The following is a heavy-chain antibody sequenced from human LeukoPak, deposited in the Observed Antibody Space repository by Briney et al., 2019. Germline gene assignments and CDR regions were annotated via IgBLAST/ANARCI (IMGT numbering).Heavy chain of an antibody. CDR2: TYYRSKWYN. V-gene: IGHV6-1*01. J-gene: IGHJ3*02. Sequence: SQTLSLTCAISGDSVSSNSAAWNWIRQSPSRGLEWLGRTYYRSKWYNDYAVSVKSRITINPDTSKNQFSLQLNSVTPEDTAVYYCARGWNLNIVVVPAAIRDAFDIWGQGTMVTVSS. D-gene: IGHD2-2*01. CDR1: GDSVSSNSAA. CDR3: ARGWNLNIVVVPAAIRDAFDI.